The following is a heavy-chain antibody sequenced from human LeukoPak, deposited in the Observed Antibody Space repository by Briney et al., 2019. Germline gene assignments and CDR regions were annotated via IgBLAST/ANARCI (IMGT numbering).Heavy chain of an antibody. V-gene: IGHV1-2*02. D-gene: IGHD5-24*01. CDR2: INPNSGAT. Sequence: ASVKVSCKASGYTFTGYYIHWVRQAPGQGLEWMGWINPNSGATNYAQKFQGRVTMTSDTSISTAYMELSRLRSDDTAVYYCATREMATIGSPYDYWGQGTLVTVSS. CDR3: ATREMATIGSPYDY. CDR1: GYTFTGYY. J-gene: IGHJ4*02.